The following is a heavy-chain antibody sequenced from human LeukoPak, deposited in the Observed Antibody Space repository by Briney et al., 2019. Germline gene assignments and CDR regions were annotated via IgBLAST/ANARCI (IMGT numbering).Heavy chain of an antibody. CDR3: AKHPNDYGDFEGSDY. D-gene: IGHD4-17*01. J-gene: IGHJ4*02. CDR2: ISGSGSST. CDR1: GFTFSNAW. Sequence: ESGGSLRLSCAASGFTFSNAWMSWVRQAPGEGLQWVSSISGSGSSTYYADSVRGRFTISRDNSKNTLYLQMNSLRAEDTAVYYCAKHPNDYGDFEGSDYWGQGTLVTVSS. V-gene: IGHV3-23*01.